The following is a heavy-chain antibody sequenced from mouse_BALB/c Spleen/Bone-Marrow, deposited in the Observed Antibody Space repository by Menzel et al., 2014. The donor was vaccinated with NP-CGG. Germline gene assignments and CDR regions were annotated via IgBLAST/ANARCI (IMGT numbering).Heavy chain of an antibody. CDR3: TRSGYYGYGWYFDV. CDR1: GYTFTNYF. D-gene: IGHD1-2*01. V-gene: IGHV1S81*02. CDR2: INPSNDTP. J-gene: IGHJ1*01. Sequence: QVQLQQSGAELVKPGASAKLSCRVSGYTFTNYFVYWVKQRPGQGLEWIGEINPSNDTPNFNEKFKSKATLTVDKSSSTAYMQLSSLTSEDSAVYYCTRSGYYGYGWYFDVWGAGTTVTVSS.